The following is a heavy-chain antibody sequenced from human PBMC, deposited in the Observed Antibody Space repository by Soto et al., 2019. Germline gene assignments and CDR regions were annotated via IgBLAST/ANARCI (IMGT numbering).Heavy chain of an antibody. CDR2: MNPNSGNT. Sequence: ASVKVSCKASGYTFTSYDINRVRQATGQGLEWMGWMNPNSGNTGYAQKFQGRVTMTRNTSISTAYMELSSLRSEDAAVYYCATHLLLWFGESEIWGQGTMVTVSS. J-gene: IGHJ3*02. V-gene: IGHV1-8*01. D-gene: IGHD3-10*01. CDR3: ATHLLLWFGESEI. CDR1: GYTFTSYD.